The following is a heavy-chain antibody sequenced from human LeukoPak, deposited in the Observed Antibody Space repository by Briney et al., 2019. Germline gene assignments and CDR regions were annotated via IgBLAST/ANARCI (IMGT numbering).Heavy chain of an antibody. CDR1: GFTFNNYA. CDR3: AKSAQTIIAAAVDN. V-gene: IGHV3-23*01. D-gene: IGHD6-13*01. Sequence: PGGSLRLSCAASGFTFNNYAMSWVRQAPGKGLEWVSTISASGISTYYSDSVKGRFTISRDNSKNTLYLQMNSLRAEDTAVYYCAKSAQTIIAAAVDNWGQGTLVTVSS. CDR2: ISASGIST. J-gene: IGHJ4*02.